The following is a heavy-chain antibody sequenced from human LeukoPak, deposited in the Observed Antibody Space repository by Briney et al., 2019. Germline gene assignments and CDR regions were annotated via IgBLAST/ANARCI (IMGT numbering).Heavy chain of an antibody. V-gene: IGHV1-69*13. CDR3: ASIHPVHYYDSSGYFDP. Sequence: SVKVSCKASGGTFSSYAISWVRQAPGQGLEWMGGIIPIFGTANYAQKFQGRVTITADESTSTAYMELSSLRSEDTAVYYCASIHPVHYYDSSGYFDPWGQGTLVTVSS. J-gene: IGHJ5*02. D-gene: IGHD3-22*01. CDR1: GGTFSSYA. CDR2: IIPIFGTA.